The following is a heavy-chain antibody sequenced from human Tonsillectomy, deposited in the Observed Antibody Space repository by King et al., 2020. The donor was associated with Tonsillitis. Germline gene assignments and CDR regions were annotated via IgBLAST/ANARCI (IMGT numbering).Heavy chain of an antibody. D-gene: IGHD2-15*01. Sequence: VQLVESGGGLVKPGGSLRLSCAASGFTFSDYYMSWIRQAPGKGLEWVSYISSSSSYTNYADSVKGRFTISRDNAKNSLYLQMNSLRAEDTAVYYCAKTGLITDYALPLVVPEPVDYWGQGTLVTVSS. CDR3: AKTGLITDYALPLVVPEPVDY. CDR1: GFTFSDYY. J-gene: IGHJ4*02. V-gene: IGHV3-11*06. CDR2: ISSSSSYT.